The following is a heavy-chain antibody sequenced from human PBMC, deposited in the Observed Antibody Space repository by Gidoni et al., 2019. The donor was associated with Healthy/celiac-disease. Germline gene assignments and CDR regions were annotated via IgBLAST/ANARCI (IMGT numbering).Heavy chain of an antibody. CDR2: ISYDGSNK. J-gene: IGHJ4*02. D-gene: IGHD3-10*01. CDR1: GFTFSRYA. Sequence: QVQLVESGGGVVQPGRSLGLSCDAAGFTFSRYAMHWVRQAPGKGLEWVAVISYDGSNKYYADSVKGRFTISRDNSKNTLYLQMNSLRAEDTAVYYCARASGSGSYLDYWGQGTLVTVSS. CDR3: ARASGSGSYLDY. V-gene: IGHV3-30-3*01.